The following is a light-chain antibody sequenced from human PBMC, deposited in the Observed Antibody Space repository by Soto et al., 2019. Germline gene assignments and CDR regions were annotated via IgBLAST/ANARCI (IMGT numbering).Light chain of an antibody. CDR2: DVS. V-gene: IGLV2-14*01. Sequence: HSVLTQPASVSGAPGEALTISCTGTSRGVGGYNYVSWYQQHPGKAPKLMIYDVSNRPSGVSNRFSGSKSGNTASLTISGLQAEDEADYYCSSYTSSSTLYVFGTGTKVTV. CDR3: SSYTSSSTLYV. J-gene: IGLJ1*01. CDR1: SRGVGGYNY.